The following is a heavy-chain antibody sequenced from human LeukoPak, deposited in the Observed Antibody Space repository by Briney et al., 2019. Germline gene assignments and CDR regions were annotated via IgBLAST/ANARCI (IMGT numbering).Heavy chain of an antibody. CDR3: ARDRDRSSWYPEAFDI. J-gene: IGHJ3*02. CDR1: GFTFSSYW. V-gene: IGHV3-7*01. Sequence: GGSLRLSCAASGFTFSSYWMSWVRQAPGKGLEWVANIKQDGSEKYYVDSVKGRLTISRDNAKNSLFLQMKSLRVEDTAVYYCARDRDRSSWYPEAFDIWGQGTTVTVSS. CDR2: IKQDGSEK. D-gene: IGHD6-13*01.